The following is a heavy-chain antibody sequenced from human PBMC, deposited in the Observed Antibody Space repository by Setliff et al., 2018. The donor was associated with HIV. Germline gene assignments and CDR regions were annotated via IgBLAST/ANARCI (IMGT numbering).Heavy chain of an antibody. CDR1: GGSISSFY. Sequence: TSETLSLTCTVSGGSISSFYWSWIRQPPGKGLEWIGSLYYSGTTYYNPSLKSRLTISVDTSKNQFSLKLSSVTAADTAVYYCARRTLITGYDYWGQGTLVTVSS. CDR3: ARRTLITGYDY. D-gene: IGHD3-16*01. V-gene: IGHV4-39*01. J-gene: IGHJ4*02. CDR2: LYYSGTT.